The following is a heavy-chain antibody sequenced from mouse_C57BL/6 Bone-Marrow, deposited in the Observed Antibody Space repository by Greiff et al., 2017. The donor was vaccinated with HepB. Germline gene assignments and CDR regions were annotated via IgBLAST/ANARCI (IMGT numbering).Heavy chain of an antibody. J-gene: IGHJ3*01. CDR1: GYSFTGYY. D-gene: IGHD1-3*01. CDR3: ARLGYSKSRFAY. Sequence: VQLQQSGPELVKPGASVKISCKASGYSFTGYYMNWVKQSPEKSLEWIGEINTSTGGTTYNQKFKAKATLTVDKSSSTAYMQLKSLTSEDSAVYYCARLGYSKSRFAYWGQGTLVTFSA. V-gene: IGHV1-42*01. CDR2: INTSTGGT.